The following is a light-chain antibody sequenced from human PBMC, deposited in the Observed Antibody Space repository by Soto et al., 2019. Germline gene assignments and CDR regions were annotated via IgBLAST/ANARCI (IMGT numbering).Light chain of an antibody. CDR2: AAS. J-gene: IGKJ5*01. CDR1: QSVSSH. V-gene: IGKV3-11*01. Sequence: GFRLPPATLSLYPGERATLSCRASQSVSSHLACFQQRPRQAPRLLIDAASNRAAGLPARFSGRGSATDFTLTSSILEPEDFAVYYCQQSSSAITFGPGTRLEIK. CDR3: QQSSSAIT.